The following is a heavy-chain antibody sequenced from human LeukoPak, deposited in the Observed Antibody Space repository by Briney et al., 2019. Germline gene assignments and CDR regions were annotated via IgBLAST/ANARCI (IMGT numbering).Heavy chain of an antibody. CDR1: GFTFSNYA. CDR2: IYYAGNT. Sequence: GSLRLSCAASGFTFSNYAMSWVRQAPGKGLEWIGSIYYAGNTYYNPSLKSRVTIFADTSKNQFSLKLSSVTAADTAVYYCATPGIAAAGTLNWGQGILVTVSS. J-gene: IGHJ4*02. CDR3: ATPGIAAAGTLN. V-gene: IGHV4-39*01. D-gene: IGHD6-13*01.